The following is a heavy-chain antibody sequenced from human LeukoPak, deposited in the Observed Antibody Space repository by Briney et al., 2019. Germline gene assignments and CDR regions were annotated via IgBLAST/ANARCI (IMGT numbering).Heavy chain of an antibody. Sequence: SETLSLTCTVSGGSISSSSYYWGWLRQPPGKGLEWIGSIYYSGSTYYNPSLKSRVTISVGTFKNQFSLKLSSVTAADTAVFYCARHVSAYSSGLPYYMDVWGKGTTVTVSS. CDR2: IYYSGST. CDR3: ARHVSAYSSGLPYYMDV. V-gene: IGHV4-39*01. D-gene: IGHD6-19*01. J-gene: IGHJ6*03. CDR1: GGSISSSSYY.